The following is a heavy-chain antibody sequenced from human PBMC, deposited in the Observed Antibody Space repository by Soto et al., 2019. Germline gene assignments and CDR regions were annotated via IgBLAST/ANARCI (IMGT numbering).Heavy chain of an antibody. V-gene: IGHV1-69*02. Sequence: QVQLVQSGAEVKKPGSSVKVSCKASGGTFSSYTISWVRQAPGQGLEWMGRIIPILGIANYAQKFQGRVTITADKYTSTAYMELSSVRSEDTSVYYCARASKVTMVRGVTNWFDTWGQGTLVTVSS. CDR1: GGTFSSYT. J-gene: IGHJ5*02. CDR3: ARASKVTMVRGVTNWFDT. D-gene: IGHD3-10*01. CDR2: IIPILGIA.